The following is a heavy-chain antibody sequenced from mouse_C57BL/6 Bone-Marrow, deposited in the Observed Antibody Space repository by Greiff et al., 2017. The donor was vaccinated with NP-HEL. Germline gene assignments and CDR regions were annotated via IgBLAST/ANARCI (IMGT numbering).Heavy chain of an antibody. J-gene: IGHJ3*01. Sequence: QVQLQQPGAELVKPGASVKLSCKASGYTFTSYWMHWVKQRPGQGLEWIGMIHPNSGSTNYNEQFKSKATLTVDKSSSTAYMQLSSLTSEDSAVYYCARDNYSSSDPPWFAYWGQGTLVTVSA. CDR2: IHPNSGST. CDR1: GYTFTSYW. D-gene: IGHD1-3*01. CDR3: ARDNYSSSDPPWFAY. V-gene: IGHV1-64*01.